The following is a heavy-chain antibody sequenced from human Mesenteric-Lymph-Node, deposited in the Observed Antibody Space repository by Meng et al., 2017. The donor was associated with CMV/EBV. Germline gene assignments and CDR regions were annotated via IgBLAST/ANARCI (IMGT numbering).Heavy chain of an antibody. Sequence: ACYASGYTFLHYYVHWVRQAPEQGLEWMAIFNPSGGRTSYAQKFQSRVTMTRDTSTTTVYMELSSLKSEEKAVYYCAKGLTSYFDYWGQGNLVTVSS. D-gene: IGHD3-16*01. J-gene: IGHJ4*02. V-gene: IGHV1-46*01. CDR1: GYTFLHYY. CDR3: AKGLTSYFDY. CDR2: FNPSGGRT.